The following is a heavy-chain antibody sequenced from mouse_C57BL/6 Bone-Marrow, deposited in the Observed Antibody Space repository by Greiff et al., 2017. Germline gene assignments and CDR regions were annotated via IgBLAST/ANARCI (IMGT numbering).Heavy chain of an antibody. CDR2: ILPGSGST. V-gene: IGHV1-9*01. CDR1: GYTFTGYW. Sequence: VKLVESGAELMKPGASVKLSCKATGYTFTGYWIEWVKQRPGHGLEWIGEILPGSGSTNYHEKFKGKATFTADTSSNTAYMQLSSLTTEDSAIYYCADGYYDYFDYWGQGTTLTVSS. J-gene: IGHJ2*01. CDR3: ADGYYDYFDY. D-gene: IGHD2-3*01.